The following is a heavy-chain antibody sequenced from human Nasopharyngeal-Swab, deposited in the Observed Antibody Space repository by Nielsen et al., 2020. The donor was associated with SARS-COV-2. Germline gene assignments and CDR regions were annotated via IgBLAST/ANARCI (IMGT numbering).Heavy chain of an antibody. Sequence: GESLKISCAASGFSFSSFAMSWVRQAPGKGLEWVSVIYSGGSTYYADSVKGRFTISRHNSKNTVYLQMNSLRSEDTAVYYCAREDIGVVPVAMGYNWFDPWGQGTLVTVSS. CDR2: IYSGGST. V-gene: IGHV3-53*04. CDR1: GFSFSSFA. D-gene: IGHD2-2*01. CDR3: AREDIGVVPVAMGYNWFDP. J-gene: IGHJ5*02.